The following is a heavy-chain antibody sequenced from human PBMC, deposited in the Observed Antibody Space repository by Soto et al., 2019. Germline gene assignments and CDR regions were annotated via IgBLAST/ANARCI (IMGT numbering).Heavy chain of an antibody. CDR3: ARLGGYCSSTNCYCYYGMDV. Sequence: SETLSLTCTVSGGSISSGPYSWDWIRQPPGEGLEWIGSFYYSESTYYNPSLESRVTISVDTSKNQFSLKVSSVTVADTAVYYCARLGGYCSSTNCYCYYGMDVWGQGTTVTVSS. CDR2: FYYSEST. J-gene: IGHJ6*02. CDR1: GGSISSGPYS. V-gene: IGHV4-39*01. D-gene: IGHD2-2*01.